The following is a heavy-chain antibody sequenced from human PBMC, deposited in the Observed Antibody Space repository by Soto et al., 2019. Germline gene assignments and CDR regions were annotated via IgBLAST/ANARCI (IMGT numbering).Heavy chain of an antibody. Sequence: QVQLVQSGAEVKKPGSSVKVSCKASGGTFSSYAISWVRQAPGQGLEWMGGIIPIFGTANYAQKFQGRVTITPDQSKSTAYMEAGGLESEDTAGDFCAGGRNGYPSPRLGYWGQGTLVTLSS. D-gene: IGHD5-18*01. CDR1: GGTFSSYA. CDR2: IIPIFGTA. CDR3: AGGRNGYPSPRLGY. J-gene: IGHJ4*01. V-gene: IGHV1-69*05.